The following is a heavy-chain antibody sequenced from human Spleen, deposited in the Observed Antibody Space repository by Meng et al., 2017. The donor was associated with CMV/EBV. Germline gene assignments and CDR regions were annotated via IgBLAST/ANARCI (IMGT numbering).Heavy chain of an antibody. CDR2: IRYDGSHK. D-gene: IGHD3-10*01. CDR3: AKDLLWATVVSDYYNYYAMDV. Sequence: GESLMISCAAPGFTFSGYGIHWVRQAPGKGLEWVAYIRYDGSHKYYVDSVKGRFTISRDNSKNTLYMQMNRLRAEDTAVYYCAKDLLWATVVSDYYNYYAMDVWGQGTTVTVSS. CDR1: GFTFSGYG. J-gene: IGHJ6*02. V-gene: IGHV3-30*02.